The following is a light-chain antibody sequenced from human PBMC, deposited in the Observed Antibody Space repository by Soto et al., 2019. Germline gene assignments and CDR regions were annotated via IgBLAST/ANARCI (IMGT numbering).Light chain of an antibody. V-gene: IGLV1-51*01. CDR3: GTWDSSLSAGV. CDR2: DNN. J-gene: IGLJ3*02. CDR1: SSNIGNKY. Sequence: QSVLTQPPSVSAAPGQKVTISCSGSSSNIGNKYVSWYQHLPGTAPKLLIYDNNKRPSGIPDRFSGSKSGTSATLGITGLQTGDEADYYCGTWDSSLSAGVFGGGTKLTVL.